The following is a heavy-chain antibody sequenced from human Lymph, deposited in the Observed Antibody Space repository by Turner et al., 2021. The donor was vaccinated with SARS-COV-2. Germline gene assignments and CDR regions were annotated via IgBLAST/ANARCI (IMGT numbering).Heavy chain of an antibody. CDR2: FSGWCWCH. D-gene: IGHD3-3*01. Sequence: EVRLLESGGGLVQPGGSLRLSCAASGFTFSSFAMSWVRQASGKGVEVVSAFSGWCWCHFYRDSVEGRFHIPRGQSKDTVVSAMDRLGSGETGHYFWAKSPFPFLHGLEDYWGQGALVTVSS. J-gene: IGHJ4*02. CDR3: AKSPFPFLHGLEDY. V-gene: IGHV3-23*01. CDR1: GFTFSSFA.